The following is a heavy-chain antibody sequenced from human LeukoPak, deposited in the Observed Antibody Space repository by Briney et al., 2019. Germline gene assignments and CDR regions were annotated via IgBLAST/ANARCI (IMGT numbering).Heavy chain of an antibody. CDR3: ARELMSIRGNDAFDI. J-gene: IGHJ3*02. V-gene: IGHV3-20*04. Sequence: GGSLRLSCAASGFTFSSYGMSWVRQAPGKGLEWVSGINWNGGSTGYADSVKGRFTISRDNAKNSLYLQMNSLRAEDTALYYCARELMSIRGNDAFDIWGQGTMVTVSS. D-gene: IGHD2-2*02. CDR1: GFTFSSYG. CDR2: INWNGGST.